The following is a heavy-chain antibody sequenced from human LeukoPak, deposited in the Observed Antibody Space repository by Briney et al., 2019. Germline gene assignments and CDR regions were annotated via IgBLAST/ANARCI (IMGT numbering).Heavy chain of an antibody. V-gene: IGHV3-66*01. D-gene: IGHD6-13*01. CDR3: ARAPYTSNWYLDY. CDR2: IYSGGTT. CDR1: GFTVSTNY. Sequence: GGSLRLSCAASGFTVSTNYMTWVRQAPGKGLEWVSVIYSGGTTYYADSVKGRFTISRDNSKNILYLQMNTLRAEDTAVYYCARAPYTSNWYLDYWGQGTLVTVSS. J-gene: IGHJ4*02.